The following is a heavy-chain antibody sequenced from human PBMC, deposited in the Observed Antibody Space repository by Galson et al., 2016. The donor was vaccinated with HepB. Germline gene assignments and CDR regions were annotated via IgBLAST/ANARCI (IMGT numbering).Heavy chain of an antibody. CDR3: AKDTACTSTSCPGFFDY. J-gene: IGHJ4*02. CDR2: ISASGGYI. D-gene: IGHD2-2*01. CDR1: GFTFSSYA. V-gene: IGHV3-23*01. Sequence: SLRLSCAASGFTFSSYAMSWVRQAPGKGLELVSFISASGGYIRYADSVKGRFTISRDTSKNTLFLQMNSLRPEDTAVYFCAKDTACTSTSCPGFFDYWGQGTLVTVSS.